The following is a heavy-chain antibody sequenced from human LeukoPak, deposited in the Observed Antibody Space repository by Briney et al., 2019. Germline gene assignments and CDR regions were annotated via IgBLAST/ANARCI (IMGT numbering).Heavy chain of an antibody. CDR1: GFTFSSYA. D-gene: IGHD3-16*01. V-gene: IGHV3-64D*06. J-gene: IGHJ4*02. CDR2: ISSNGGST. Sequence: GGSLRLSCSASGFTFSSYAMHWVRQAPGKGLEYVSAISSNGGSTYYADSVKGRFTISGDNSKNTLYLQISSLRAEDTAVYYCARGEKVLDYFDYWGQGTLVTVSS. CDR3: ARGEKVLDYFDY.